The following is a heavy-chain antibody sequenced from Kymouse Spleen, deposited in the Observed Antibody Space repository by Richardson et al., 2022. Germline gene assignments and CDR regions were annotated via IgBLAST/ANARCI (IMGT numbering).Heavy chain of an antibody. J-gene: IGHJ4*02. Sequence: EVQLVESGGGLVQPGRSLRLSCAASGFTFDDYAMHWVRQAPGKGLEWVSGISWNSGSIGYADSVKGRFTISRDNAKNSLYLQMNSLRAEDTALYYCAKENDILTGYIDYWGQGTLVTVSS. V-gene: IGHV3-9*01. CDR2: ISWNSGSI. CDR1: GFTFDDYA. CDR3: AKENDILTGYIDY. D-gene: IGHD3-9*01.